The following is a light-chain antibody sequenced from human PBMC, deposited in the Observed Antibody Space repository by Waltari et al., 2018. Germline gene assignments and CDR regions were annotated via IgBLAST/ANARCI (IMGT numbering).Light chain of an antibody. CDR1: QSVSSSY. CDR3: QQYGTSTSFT. CDR2: GAS. Sequence: EIVLTQSPGTLSLSPGERATLSCRASQSVSSSYLAWYQQKPGQAPRLLIYGASRRATGIPDMFSGSWSGTYFTLTISRLEPEDSAVYYCQQYGTSTSFTFGPGSKVDIK. V-gene: IGKV3-20*01. J-gene: IGKJ3*01.